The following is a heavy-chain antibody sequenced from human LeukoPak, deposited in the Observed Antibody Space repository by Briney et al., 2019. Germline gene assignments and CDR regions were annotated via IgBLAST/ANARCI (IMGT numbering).Heavy chain of an antibody. V-gene: IGHV3-23*01. CDR2: INGRGDNT. CDR1: GVIISSYA. D-gene: IGHD2/OR15-2a*01. CDR3: AKDRVSPGFNWFDP. J-gene: IGHJ5*02. Sequence: AGGSLRLSCAASGVIISSYAMSWVHQAPGKRLEWVSAINGRGDNTYYADFVKGRFTISRDNSKSTVYLQMNSLRTEDTAVYYCAKDRVSPGFNWFDPWGQGTLVTVSS.